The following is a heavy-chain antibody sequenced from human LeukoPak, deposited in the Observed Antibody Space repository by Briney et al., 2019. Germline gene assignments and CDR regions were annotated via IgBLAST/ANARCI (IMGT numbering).Heavy chain of an antibody. CDR3: ARHLGVRYFDWSIDY. CDR1: GGSISSYY. CDR2: IYYSGST. Sequence: SETLSLTCTVSGGSISSYYWSWIRQPPGKGLEWIGYIYYSGSTNYNPSLKSRVTISVDTSKNQFSLKLSSVTSADTAVYYCARHLGVRYFDWSIDYWGQGTLVTVSS. J-gene: IGHJ4*02. V-gene: IGHV4-59*08. D-gene: IGHD3-9*01.